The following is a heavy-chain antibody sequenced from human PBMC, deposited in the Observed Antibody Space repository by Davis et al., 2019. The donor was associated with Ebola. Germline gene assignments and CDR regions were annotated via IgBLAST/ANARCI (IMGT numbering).Heavy chain of an antibody. V-gene: IGHV1-69*06. J-gene: IGHJ6*02. CDR3: AREVGYYYGMDV. CDR1: GGTFSSYA. Sequence: AASVKVSCKASGGTFSSYAISWVRQAPGQGLEWMGRIIPIFGTANYAQKFQGRVTITADKSTSTAYMELSSLRSEDTAVYYCAREVGYYYGMDVWGQGTTVTVSS. CDR2: IIPIFGTA. D-gene: IGHD2-2*01.